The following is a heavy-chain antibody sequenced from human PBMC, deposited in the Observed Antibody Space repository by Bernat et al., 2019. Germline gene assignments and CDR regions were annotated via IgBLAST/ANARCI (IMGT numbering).Heavy chain of an antibody. J-gene: IGHJ4*02. D-gene: IGHD5-18*01. CDR3: ARIINSPYYCDY. CDR1: GFSLNTGGMC. Sequence: QVTLRESGPALVKPTQTLTLTRTFSGFSLNTGGMCVSWIRQPPGKALEWLARIDWDDDKYYSTSLKTRLTISKGTSGNQVVLTMTNMDPADTATYYCARIINSPYYCDYWGQGILVTVSS. V-gene: IGHV2-70*15. CDR2: IDWDDDK.